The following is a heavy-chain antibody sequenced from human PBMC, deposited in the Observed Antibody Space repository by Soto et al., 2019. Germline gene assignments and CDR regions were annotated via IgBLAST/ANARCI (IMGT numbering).Heavy chain of an antibody. CDR2: VSHSGSP. CDR1: GGSVSSGVFS. V-gene: IGHV4-30-2*06. J-gene: IGHJ3*01. Sequence: QLQLQESGSGLVKPSQTLSLTCAVSGGSVSSGVFSWNWIRQSPGQGLEWIGYVSHSGSPYYTASLRSRVTISLDTSTYQISLNLTSVTPADTAVYFCARGHYYYALDVWGQGTMVTVSS. CDR3: ARGHYYYALDV. D-gene: IGHD3-10*01.